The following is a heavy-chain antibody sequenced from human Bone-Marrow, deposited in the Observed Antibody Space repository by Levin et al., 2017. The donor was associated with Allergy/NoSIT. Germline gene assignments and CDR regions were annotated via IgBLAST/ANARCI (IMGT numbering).Heavy chain of an antibody. CDR1: GFTFSSYS. D-gene: IGHD6-6*01. Sequence: GESLKISCAASGFTFSSYSMNWVRQAPGKGLEWVSSISSSSNYIYAANSVKGRFTISRDNARNSLYLQMNSLRAEDTAVYYCAREYSSSYYFQHWGQGTLVTVSS. CDR3: AREYSSSYYFQH. V-gene: IGHV3-21*01. CDR2: ISSSSNYI. J-gene: IGHJ1*01.